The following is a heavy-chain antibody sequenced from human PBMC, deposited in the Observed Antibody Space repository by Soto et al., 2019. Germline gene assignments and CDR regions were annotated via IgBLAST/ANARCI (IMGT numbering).Heavy chain of an antibody. CDR2: ISGSGGST. J-gene: IGHJ4*02. CDR3: AKGPLYYYESIGNRYFDY. V-gene: IGHV3-23*01. Sequence: PGGSLRLSCAASGFTFSSYAMSWVRQAPGKGLEWVSAISGSGGSTYYADSVKGRFTISRDNSKNTLYLQMNSLRAEDTAVYFCAKGPLYYYESIGNRYFDYWGQGTLVTVSS. D-gene: IGHD3-22*01. CDR1: GFTFSSYA.